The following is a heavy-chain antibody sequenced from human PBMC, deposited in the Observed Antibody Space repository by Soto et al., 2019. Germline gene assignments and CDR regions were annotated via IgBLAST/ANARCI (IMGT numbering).Heavy chain of an antibody. Sequence: NPSETLSLTCAVSGGSISSSNWWSWVRQPPGKGLEWIGEIYHSGSTNYNPSLKSRVTISVDKSKNQFSLKLSSVTAADTAVYYCATTGEGRGYSGYDYFLIGSSGRYGMDVWGQGTTVTVSS. CDR1: GGSISSSNW. V-gene: IGHV4-4*02. CDR2: IYHSGST. J-gene: IGHJ6*02. D-gene: IGHD5-12*01. CDR3: ATTGEGRGYSGYDYFLIGSSGRYGMDV.